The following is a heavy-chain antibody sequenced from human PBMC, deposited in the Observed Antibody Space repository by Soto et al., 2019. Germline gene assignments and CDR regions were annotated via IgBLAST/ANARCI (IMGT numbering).Heavy chain of an antibody. V-gene: IGHV3-64*01. D-gene: IGHD3-10*01. CDR3: ARDSYYYGSGSYRATTNYYYYYYMDV. J-gene: IGHJ6*03. CDR2: ISSNGGST. CDR1: GFTFSSYA. Sequence: GGSLRLSCAASGFTFSSYAMHWVRQAPGKGLEYVSAISSNGGSTYYANSVKGRFNISIDNAKNTLYLQMGSLRAEDMAVYYCARDSYYYGSGSYRATTNYYYYYYMDVWGKGTTVTVSS.